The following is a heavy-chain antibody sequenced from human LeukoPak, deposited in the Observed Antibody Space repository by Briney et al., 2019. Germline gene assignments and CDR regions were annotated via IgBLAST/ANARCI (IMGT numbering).Heavy chain of an antibody. J-gene: IGHJ3*02. V-gene: IGHV3-48*01. Sequence: GGSLRLSCAASGFTFSSYSMNWVRQAPGKGLEWVSYISSSSSTIYYADSVKGRFTISRDNAKNSLYLQMNSLRAEDTAVYYCATSFGRGALDIWGQGTMVTASS. CDR3: ATSFGRGALDI. CDR2: ISSSSSTI. D-gene: IGHD3-10*01. CDR1: GFTFSSYS.